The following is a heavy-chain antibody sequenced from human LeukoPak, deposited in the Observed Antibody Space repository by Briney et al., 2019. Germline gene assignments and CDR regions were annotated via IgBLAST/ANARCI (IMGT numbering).Heavy chain of an antibody. CDR1: GFTLSTYW. J-gene: IGHJ5*02. Sequence: GGSLRLSCADSGFTLSTYWVHWVRQPPGKGLVWVSRINPDGDITNYADSVRGRFTISRDNAKNTLYLQMNSLRAEDTAVYYCARLGQGIVVVPAAILGVGWFDPWGQGTLVTVSS. V-gene: IGHV3-74*01. CDR3: ARLGQGIVVVPAAILGVGWFDP. CDR2: INPDGDIT. D-gene: IGHD2-2*02.